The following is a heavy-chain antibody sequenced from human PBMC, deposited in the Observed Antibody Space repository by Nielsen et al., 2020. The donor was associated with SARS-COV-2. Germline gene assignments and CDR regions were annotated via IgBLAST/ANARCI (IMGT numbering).Heavy chain of an antibody. CDR1: GFTFSDYW. Sequence: ESLKISCEVSGFTFSDYWMTWIRQPPGEGLEWIGEINHSGSTNYNPSLKSRVTISVDTSSNQFSLKLTSVTAADTAVYFCARYSHITLWFGKFHWFDPWGQGTLVTVSS. J-gene: IGHJ5*02. CDR3: ARYSHITLWFGKFHWFDP. V-gene: IGHV4-34*01. CDR2: INHSGST. D-gene: IGHD3-10*01.